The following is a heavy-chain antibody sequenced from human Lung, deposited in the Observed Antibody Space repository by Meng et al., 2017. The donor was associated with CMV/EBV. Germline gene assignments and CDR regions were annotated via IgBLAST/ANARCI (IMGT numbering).Heavy chain of an antibody. Sequence: QVQLVQSGAEVKKPGASVKVSCKASGYTFNNYYMHWVRQAPGQGLEWMGIINPSGGSTSYAQKFQGRVTMTRDTSTSTVYMELSSLRSEDTAVYYCAREADGATFDYWGQGTLVTVSS. CDR3: AREADGATFDY. D-gene: IGHD1-26*01. V-gene: IGHV1-46*02. J-gene: IGHJ4*02. CDR2: INPSGGST. CDR1: GYTFNNYY.